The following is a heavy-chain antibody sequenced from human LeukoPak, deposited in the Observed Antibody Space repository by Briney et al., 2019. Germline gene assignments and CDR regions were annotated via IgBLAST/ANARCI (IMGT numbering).Heavy chain of an antibody. V-gene: IGHV4-59*01. CDR2: IYYSGST. D-gene: IGHD1-26*01. CDR1: GGSISSYY. J-gene: IGHJ3*02. CDR3: ARETRLHSGSYSNDAFDI. Sequence: SQTLSLTCTVSGGSISSYYWSWIRQPPGKGLEWIGFIYYSGSTNYNPSLKSRVTISLDTSKNQFSLRLSSVTAADTAVYYCARETRLHSGSYSNDAFDIWGQGTMVTVSS.